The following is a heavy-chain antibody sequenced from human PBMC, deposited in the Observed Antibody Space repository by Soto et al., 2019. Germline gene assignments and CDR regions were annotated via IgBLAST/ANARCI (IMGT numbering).Heavy chain of an antibody. D-gene: IGHD6-19*01. J-gene: IGHJ6*02. CDR3: ARANTGVAVAGSDGMDV. CDR2: INHSGST. CDR1: GGSFSGYY. Sequence: QVQLQQWGAGLLKPSETLSLTCAVYGGSFSGYYWSWIRQPPGKGLEWIGEINHSGSTNYNPSLQSRVTIAVDTSKNQFSLKLSSVTAADTAVYYCARANTGVAVAGSDGMDVWGQGTTVTVSS. V-gene: IGHV4-34*01.